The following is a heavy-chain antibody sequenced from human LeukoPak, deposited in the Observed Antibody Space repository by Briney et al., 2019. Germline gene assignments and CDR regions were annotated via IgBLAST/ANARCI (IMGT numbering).Heavy chain of an antibody. CDR2: IYSSGST. D-gene: IGHD5-18*01. CDR3: ARSGYSFGSYFDY. V-gene: IGHV4-39*01. J-gene: IGHJ4*02. CDR1: GGSISSSSYY. Sequence: SETLSLTCTVSGGSISSSSYYWGWIRQPPGEGLEWIGSIYSSGSTYYNPSLKSRVTISVDTSKNQFSLKLSSVTAADTAVYYCARSGYSFGSYFDYWGQGTLVTVSS.